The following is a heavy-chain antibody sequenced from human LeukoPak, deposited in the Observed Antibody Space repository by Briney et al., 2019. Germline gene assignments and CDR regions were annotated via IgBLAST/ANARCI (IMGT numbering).Heavy chain of an antibody. D-gene: IGHD3-22*01. CDR1: GFTFSSYA. CDR2: ISHDGSNK. CDR3: SRGGGQKTYYYDSSGNPSGYGMDV. Sequence: GGSLRLSCAASGFTFSSYAMHWVRQAPGKGLEWVAVISHDGSNKYYADSVKGRFTISRDNSKNTLYLQMSSLRAEDTAVYYCSRGGGQKTYYYDSSGNPSGYGMDVWGQGTTVTVSS. J-gene: IGHJ6*02. V-gene: IGHV3-30-3*01.